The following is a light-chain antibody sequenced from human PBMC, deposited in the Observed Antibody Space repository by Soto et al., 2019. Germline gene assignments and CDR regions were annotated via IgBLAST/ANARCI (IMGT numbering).Light chain of an antibody. J-gene: IGKJ1*01. V-gene: IGKV1-5*01. Sequence: DIQMTQSPSTLSASVGDRVTITCRASQSISSWLAWYQQKPGKAHKLMIYDASSLESGVPSRFSGSGSGTEFTLTISSLQPDDFATYYCQQYNSPTPWTFGQLNNVEIK. CDR3: QQYNSPTPWT. CDR2: DAS. CDR1: QSISSW.